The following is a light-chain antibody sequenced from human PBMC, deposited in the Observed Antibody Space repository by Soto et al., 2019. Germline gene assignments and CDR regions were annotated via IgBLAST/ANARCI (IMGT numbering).Light chain of an antibody. CDR2: GAS. CDR1: PSVSSN. Sequence: EILMTQSPATLSVSPGERATLSFRASPSVSSNLAWYQQKPGQAPRLLIYGASTRATGIPARFSGSRSGTEFTLTISSLQSEDCAVYYCQQYNNWPPITFGQGTRLEIK. J-gene: IGKJ5*01. CDR3: QQYNNWPPIT. V-gene: IGKV3-15*01.